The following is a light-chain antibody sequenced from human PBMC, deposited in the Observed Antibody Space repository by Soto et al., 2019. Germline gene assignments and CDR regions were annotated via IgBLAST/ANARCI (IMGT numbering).Light chain of an antibody. CDR1: ESISNW. J-gene: IGKJ1*01. V-gene: IGKV1-5*03. Sequence: DIRMTQSPSTLSASIGDRVIITCRASESISNWLAWYQQKPGKAPNLLIYKASSLKSGVPLRFSGSGSGTEFTLTINSLQPDDFATYYCQQYDTYWTFAQGTKVDIK. CDR3: QQYDTYWT. CDR2: KAS.